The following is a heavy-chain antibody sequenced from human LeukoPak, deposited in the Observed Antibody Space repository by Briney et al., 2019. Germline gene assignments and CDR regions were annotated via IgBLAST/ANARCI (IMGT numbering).Heavy chain of an antibody. V-gene: IGHV1-69*05. CDR1: GGTFSSYA. CDR2: IIPIFGTA. Sequence: SVKVSCKASGGTFSSYAISWVRQAPGQGLEWMGGIIPIFGTANYAQNFQGRVTITRDTSASTAYMELSSLRSEDTAMYYCARDLGLSSGYAYYYYGMDVWGQGTTVIVSS. CDR3: ARDLGLSSGYAYYYYGMDV. D-gene: IGHD3-22*01. J-gene: IGHJ6*02.